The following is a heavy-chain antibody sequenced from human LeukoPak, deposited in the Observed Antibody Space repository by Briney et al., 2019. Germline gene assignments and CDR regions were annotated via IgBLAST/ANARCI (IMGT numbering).Heavy chain of an antibody. J-gene: IGHJ4*02. CDR2: IYYSGST. V-gene: IGHV4-39*01. CDR3: ARHNLDYYDSSGYYYYFDY. CDR1: GGSISSSSYY. Sequence: PSETLSLTCTVSGGSISSSSYYWGWIRQPPGKGLEWIGSIYYSGSTYYNPSLKSRVTISVDTSKNQFSLKLSSVTAADTAVYYCARHNLDYYDSSGYYYYFDYWGQGTLVTVSS. D-gene: IGHD3-22*01.